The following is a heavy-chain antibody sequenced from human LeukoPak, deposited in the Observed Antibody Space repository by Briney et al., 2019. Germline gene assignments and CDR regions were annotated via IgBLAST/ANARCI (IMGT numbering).Heavy chain of an antibody. CDR2: LSEGGDTA. Sequence: PGRSLRLSCAGSGFTFSSYIMHWVRQAPGRGLEWVSSLSEGGDTAYYADSVKGRFTIYRDNSRDTLYLQVNSLRADDTALYYCAFSSLVDNYGFPYWGQGALVIVSS. V-gene: IGHV3-23*01. CDR3: AFSSLVDNYGFPY. D-gene: IGHD5-18*01. CDR1: GFTFSSYI. J-gene: IGHJ4*02.